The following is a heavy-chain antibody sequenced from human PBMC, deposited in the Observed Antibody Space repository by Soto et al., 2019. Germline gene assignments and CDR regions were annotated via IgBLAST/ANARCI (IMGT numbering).Heavy chain of an antibody. J-gene: IGHJ4*02. Sequence: QVQLQESGPGLVKPSETLSLTCTVSGGSVSSGSYYWSWIRQPPGKGLEWIGYIYYSGSTNYNPSRKSRGTNSGDTPQNQFSLKLNSVTAADTAVYYCASYSSGWYDVSYWGQGTLVTVSS. CDR2: IYYSGST. V-gene: IGHV4-61*01. CDR3: ASYSSGWYDVSY. D-gene: IGHD6-19*01. CDR1: GGSVSSGSYY.